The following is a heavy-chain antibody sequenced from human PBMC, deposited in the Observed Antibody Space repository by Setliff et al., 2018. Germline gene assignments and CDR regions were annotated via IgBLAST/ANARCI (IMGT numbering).Heavy chain of an antibody. J-gene: IGHJ6*02. Sequence: SETLSLTCAVSGYSTSGGYYWGWIRHPPGKGLEWIGSIYHSGSNYYNPSLKSRVTISVDTSKNQFSLKLSSVTAADTAVYYCARSAGYSSSWYNYYYGMDVWGQGTTVTVSS. D-gene: IGHD6-13*01. CDR1: GYSTSGGYY. CDR3: ARSAGYSSSWYNYYYGMDV. CDR2: IYHSGSN. V-gene: IGHV4-38-2*01.